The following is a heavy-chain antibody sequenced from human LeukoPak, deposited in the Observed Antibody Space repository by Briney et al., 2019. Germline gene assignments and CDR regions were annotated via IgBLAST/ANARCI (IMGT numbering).Heavy chain of an antibody. V-gene: IGHV3-23*01. CDR3: AKDLSRAVAADWFDP. D-gene: IGHD6-19*01. Sequence: QSGGSLRLSCAASGFTFSNYDMSWVRQAPGKGLEWVSSISDSGGSTYYADSVKGRFTISRDNSKNTLYLQMTNLRAADTAVYYCAKDLSRAVAADWFDPWDQGSLVTVSP. CDR2: ISDSGGST. CDR1: GFTFSNYD. J-gene: IGHJ5*02.